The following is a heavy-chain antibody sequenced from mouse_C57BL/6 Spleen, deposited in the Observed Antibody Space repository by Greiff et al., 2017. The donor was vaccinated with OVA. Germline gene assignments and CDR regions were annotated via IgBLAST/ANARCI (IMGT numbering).Heavy chain of an antibody. CDR2: IDPETGGT. CDR3: TRRDYYGSSSWFVY. J-gene: IGHJ3*01. D-gene: IGHD1-1*01. Sequence: QVQLQQSGAELVRPGASVTLSCKASGYTFTDYEMHWVKQTPVHGLEWIGAIDPETGGTAYNQKFKGKAILTADKSSSTAYMELRSLTSEDSAVYYCTRRDYYGSSSWFVYGGQGTLVTVSA. V-gene: IGHV1-15*01. CDR1: GYTFTDYE.